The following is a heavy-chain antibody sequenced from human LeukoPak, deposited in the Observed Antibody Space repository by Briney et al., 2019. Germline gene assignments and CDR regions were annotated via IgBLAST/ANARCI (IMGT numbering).Heavy chain of an antibody. CDR2: INHSGGT. CDR1: GGSFSGYS. D-gene: IGHD3-10*01. J-gene: IGHJ4*02. V-gene: IGHV4-34*01. Sequence: SETLSLTCAVYGGSFSGYSWNWIRQPPVKGLEWIGEINHSGGTNYNPSLKSRVTISADTSKKQFSLKLSSVTAADTAVYYCARGVDYYGVWGQGTLVTVSS. CDR3: ARGVDYYGV.